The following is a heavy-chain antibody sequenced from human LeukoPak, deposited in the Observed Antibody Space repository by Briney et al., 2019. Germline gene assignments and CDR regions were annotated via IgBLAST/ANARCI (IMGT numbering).Heavy chain of an antibody. CDR1: GFTFDDYT. Sequence: GGSLRLSCAASGFTFDDYTIHWVRHAPGEGLEWVSLISRDGSSTYYADSVRGRFTIYRDNRKNSLYLQMNSLRTEDTALYYCAKDIQNQRYCSGGSCYSYYYYGVDVWGQGTTVTVSS. D-gene: IGHD2-15*01. J-gene: IGHJ6*02. V-gene: IGHV3-43*01. CDR2: ISRDGSST. CDR3: AKDIQNQRYCSGGSCYSYYYYGVDV.